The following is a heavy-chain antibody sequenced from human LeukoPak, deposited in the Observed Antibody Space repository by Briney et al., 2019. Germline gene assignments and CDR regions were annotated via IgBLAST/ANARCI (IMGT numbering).Heavy chain of an antibody. Sequence: ASVKVSCKASRYTFTGYYMHWVRQAPGQGLEWMGRINPNSGNTGYAHKFQGRVTITRNTSISTAYMELSSLRSEDTAVYYCARARVPRDAFDIWGQGTMVTVSS. CDR2: INPNSGNT. CDR3: ARARVPRDAFDI. J-gene: IGHJ3*02. CDR1: RYTFTGYY. D-gene: IGHD3-10*01. V-gene: IGHV1-8*03.